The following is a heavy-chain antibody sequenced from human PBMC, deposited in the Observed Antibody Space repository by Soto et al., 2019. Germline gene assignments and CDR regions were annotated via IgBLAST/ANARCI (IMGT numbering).Heavy chain of an antibody. CDR3: RSSFGVPPLPYFDY. J-gene: IGHJ4*02. D-gene: IGHD3-3*01. Sequence: EVQVVESGGGLAKPGGSLRLSCVASGFTFSNAWMSWVRQAPGKGLEWVGRIKGKIDGGTTAYAAPVKGRFTISRDDSKNTLYLHMDSLETEDTAVDYCRSSFGVPPLPYFDYWGRGTLVTVSS. CDR2: IKGKIDGGTT. V-gene: IGHV3-15*01. CDR1: GFTFSNAW.